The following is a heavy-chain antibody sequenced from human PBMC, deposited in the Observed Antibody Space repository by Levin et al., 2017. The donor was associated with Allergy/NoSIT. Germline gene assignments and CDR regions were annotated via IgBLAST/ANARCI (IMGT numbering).Heavy chain of an antibody. CDR1: GFTFSPYT. V-gene: IGHV3-21*01. CDR2: ISGSSSSI. J-gene: IGHJ4*02. CDR3: ASQGGQYDY. Sequence: HGESLKISCAASGFTFSPYTMNWVRQAPGKGLEWVSSISGSSSSIYYADSVKGRFTISRDNAKNSLYLQMNSLRVEDTAVYYCASQGGQYDYWGQGILVTVSS. D-gene: IGHD4-11*01.